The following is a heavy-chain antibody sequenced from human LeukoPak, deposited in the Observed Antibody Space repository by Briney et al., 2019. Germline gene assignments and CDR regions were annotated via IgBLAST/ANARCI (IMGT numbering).Heavy chain of an antibody. Sequence: SETLSLTCTVSGGSISSSSYYWGWIRQPPGKGLEWIGSIYYSGSTYYNPSLKSRVTISVDTSKNQFSLKLSSVTAADTAVYYCARDGFHGMDVWGQGTTVTVSS. J-gene: IGHJ6*02. CDR1: GGSISSSSYY. CDR3: ARDGFHGMDV. V-gene: IGHV4-39*07. D-gene: IGHD3-10*01. CDR2: IYYSGST.